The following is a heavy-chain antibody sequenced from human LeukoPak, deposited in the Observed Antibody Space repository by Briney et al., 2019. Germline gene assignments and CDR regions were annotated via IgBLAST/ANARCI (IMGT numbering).Heavy chain of an antibody. J-gene: IGHJ3*02. V-gene: IGHV4-4*02. CDR3: ASPGITLTDDAFHI. D-gene: IGHD1-20*01. CDR1: GGSINSSNW. Sequence: PSETLSLTCAVSGGSINSSNWWSWVRQPPGKGLEWIGEIYHSGITNYSPSFKSRVTMSLDKSKSHFSLRLSSVTAADTAVYYCASPGITLTDDAFHIWGQGTMVTVSS. CDR2: IYHSGIT.